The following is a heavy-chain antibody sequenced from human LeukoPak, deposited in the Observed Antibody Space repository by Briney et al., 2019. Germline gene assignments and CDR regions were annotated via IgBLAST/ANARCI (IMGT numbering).Heavy chain of an antibody. CDR3: ARGPGYGDYEDWFDP. Sequence: GGSLRLSCTASGFTFGDYAMSWFRQAPGKGLEWVANIKQDGSGKYYVDSVKGRFTISRDSAKNSLYLQMNSLRAEDTAVYYCARGPGYGDYEDWFDPWGQGTLVTVSS. CDR1: GFTFGDYA. CDR2: IKQDGSGK. D-gene: IGHD4-17*01. J-gene: IGHJ5*02. V-gene: IGHV3-7*01.